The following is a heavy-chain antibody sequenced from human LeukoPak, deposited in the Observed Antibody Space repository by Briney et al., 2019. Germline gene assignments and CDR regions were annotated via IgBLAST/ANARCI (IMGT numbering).Heavy chain of an antibody. V-gene: IGHV3-30*18. Sequence: GVSLRLSCAASGFTFSSYGMHWVRQAPGKGLEWVAVISYDGSNKYYADSVKGRFTISRDNSKNTLYLQMNSLRAEDTAVYYCAKDGEQWLVKGDYFDYWGQGTLVTVSS. CDR1: GFTFSSYG. CDR2: ISYDGSNK. J-gene: IGHJ4*02. CDR3: AKDGEQWLVKGDYFDY. D-gene: IGHD6-19*01.